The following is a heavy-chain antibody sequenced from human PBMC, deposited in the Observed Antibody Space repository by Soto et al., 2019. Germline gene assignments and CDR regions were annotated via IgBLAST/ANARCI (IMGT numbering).Heavy chain of an antibody. V-gene: IGHV3-21*01. CDR3: ARDEKSGYCTNGVCYSSPAPVGY. CDR2: ISSSSSYI. Sequence: GGSLRLSCAASGFTFSSYSMNWVRQAPGKGLEWVSSISSSSSYIYYADSVKGRFTISRDNAKNSLYLQMNSLRAEDTAVYYCARDEKSGYCTNGVCYSSPAPVGYWGQGTLVTVSS. CDR1: GFTFSSYS. J-gene: IGHJ4*02. D-gene: IGHD2-8*01.